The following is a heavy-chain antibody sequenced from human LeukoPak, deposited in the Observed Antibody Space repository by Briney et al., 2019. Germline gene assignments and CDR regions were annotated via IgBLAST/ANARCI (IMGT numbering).Heavy chain of an antibody. Sequence: ASVKVSCKVSGYTLTELSMHWVRQAPGKGLKWMGGFDPEDAETVYAQQFQGRVTMTEDTSTDTAYMELTSLRSGDAGVYYCATWGSAFDIWGQGTMVTVSS. V-gene: IGHV1-24*01. CDR2: FDPEDAET. CDR3: ATWGSAFDI. J-gene: IGHJ3*02. CDR1: GYTLTELS. D-gene: IGHD7-27*01.